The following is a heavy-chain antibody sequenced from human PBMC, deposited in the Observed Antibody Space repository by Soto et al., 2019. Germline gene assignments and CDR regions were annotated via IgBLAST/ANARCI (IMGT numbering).Heavy chain of an antibody. V-gene: IGHV4-4*07. CDR2: IYTSGST. CDR3: ARESRRSFDY. D-gene: IGHD2-15*01. Sequence: PSETLSLTCTVSGGSISDYYWSWIRQPAGKGLEWIGRIYTSGSTNYNPSLKSRVSMSLDTSKNQFSLKLRSVTAADTAVYYCARESRRSFDYWGQGTLVTVSS. CDR1: GGSISDYY. J-gene: IGHJ4*02.